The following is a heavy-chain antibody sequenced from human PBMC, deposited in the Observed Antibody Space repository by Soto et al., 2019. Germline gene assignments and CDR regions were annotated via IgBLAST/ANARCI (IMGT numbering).Heavy chain of an antibody. CDR2: IKQDGSEK. V-gene: IGHV3-7*01. J-gene: IGHJ4*02. D-gene: IGHD3-22*01. CDR1: GFTFIRYW. CDR3: AREEDSSGYWGSYFDY. Sequence: GGSLRLSCAASGFTFIRYWMSWVRQAPGKGLEWVANIKQDGSEKYYVDSVKGRFTISRDNAKNSLYLQMNSLRAEDTAVYYCAREEDSSGYWGSYFDYWGQGTLVTVS.